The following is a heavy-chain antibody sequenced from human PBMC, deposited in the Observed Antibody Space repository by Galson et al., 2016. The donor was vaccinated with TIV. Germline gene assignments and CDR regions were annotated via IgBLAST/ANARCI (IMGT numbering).Heavy chain of an antibody. CDR1: GGTFNSYV. J-gene: IGHJ6*02. D-gene: IGHD5-18*01. V-gene: IGHV1-69*13. CDR2: IIPLFRTT. CDR3: ASDRNTAFDTYHYYYGMDV. Sequence: SVKVSCKASGGTFNSYVFNWVRLAPGQGLEWMGGIIPLFRTTNYAQKFQGRVTITADESTNTAYMELNSLRSGDTAVYYCASDRNTAFDTYHYYYGMDVWGQGTTVTVSS.